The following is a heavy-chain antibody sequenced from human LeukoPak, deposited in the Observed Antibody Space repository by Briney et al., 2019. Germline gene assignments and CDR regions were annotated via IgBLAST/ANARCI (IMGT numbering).Heavy chain of an antibody. V-gene: IGHV1-69*04. CDR3: ARGLGQMARIDY. CDR2: IIPILGIA. D-gene: IGHD5-24*01. Sequence: GASVKVSCKASGYTFTSYGISWVRQAPGQGLEWMGRIIPILGIANYAQKFQGRVTITADKSTSTAYMELSSLRSEDTAVYYCARGLGQMARIDYWGQGTLVTVSS. CDR1: GYTFTSYG. J-gene: IGHJ4*02.